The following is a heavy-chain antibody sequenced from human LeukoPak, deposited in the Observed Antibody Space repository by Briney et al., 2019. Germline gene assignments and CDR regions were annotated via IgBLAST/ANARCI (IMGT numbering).Heavy chain of an antibody. D-gene: IGHD2-2*02. CDR2: INPNSGGT. CDR3: ARVGYCSSTSCYTGDY. CDR1: GYTFTGYY. V-gene: IGHV1-2*02. Sequence: ASVKVSCKVSGYTFTGYYMHWVRQAPGQGLEWMGWINPNSGGTNYAQKFQGRVTMTRDTSISTAYMELSRLRSDDTAVYYCARVGYCSSTSCYTGDYWGQGTLVTVSS. J-gene: IGHJ4*02.